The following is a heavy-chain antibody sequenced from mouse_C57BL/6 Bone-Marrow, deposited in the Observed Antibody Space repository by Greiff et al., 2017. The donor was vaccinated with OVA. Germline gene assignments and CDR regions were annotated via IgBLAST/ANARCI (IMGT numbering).Heavy chain of an antibody. V-gene: IGHV5-15*01. J-gene: IGHJ1*03. Sequence: EVKLQESGGGLVQPGGSLKLSCAASGFTFSDYGMAWVRQAPRKGPEWVAFISNLAYSIYYADTVTGRFTISRENAKNTLYLEMSSLRSEDTAMYYCARGNWDWYFDVWGTGTTVTVSS. D-gene: IGHD4-1*01. CDR1: GFTFSDYG. CDR3: ARGNWDWYFDV. CDR2: ISNLAYSI.